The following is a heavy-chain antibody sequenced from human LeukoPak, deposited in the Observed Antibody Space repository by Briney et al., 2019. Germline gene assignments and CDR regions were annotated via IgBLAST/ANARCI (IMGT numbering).Heavy chain of an antibody. D-gene: IGHD2-8*01. J-gene: IGHJ4*02. CDR3: ARGRVFPPTIDY. V-gene: IGHV4-34*01. CDR2: INHSGST. Sequence: SETLSLTCAVYGGSFSGYYWSWIRQPPGKGLEWIGEINHSGSTNYNPSLKSRVTISVDTSKNQFSLKLSSVTAAGTAVYYCARGRVFPPTIDYWGQGTLVTVSS. CDR1: GGSFSGYY.